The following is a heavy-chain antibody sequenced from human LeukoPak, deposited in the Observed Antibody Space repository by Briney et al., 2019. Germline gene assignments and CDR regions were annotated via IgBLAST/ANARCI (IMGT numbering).Heavy chain of an antibody. J-gene: IGHJ4*02. CDR2: ISYDGSNK. Sequence: PGGSLRLSCAASGFTFSSYGMHWVRQAPGKGLEWVAVISYDGSNKYHADSVKGRFTISRDNSKNTLYLQMNSLRAEDTAVYYCAKDVFTGGGRDNSFDYWGQGTLVTVSS. CDR1: GFTFSSYG. CDR3: AKDVFTGGGRDNSFDY. D-gene: IGHD3-16*01. V-gene: IGHV3-30*18.